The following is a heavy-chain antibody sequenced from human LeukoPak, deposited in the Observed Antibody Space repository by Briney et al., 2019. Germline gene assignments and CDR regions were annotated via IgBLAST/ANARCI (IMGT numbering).Heavy chain of an antibody. J-gene: IGHJ4*02. CDR3: AKDRGGGLRFVVD. CDR2: ISWNSGSI. D-gene: IGHD5-12*01. Sequence: GGSLRLSCAASGFTFDDYAMHWVRQAPGKGLEWVSGISWNSGSIGYADSVKGRFTISRDNAKNSLYLQMNSLRAEDTALYYCAKDRGGGLRFVVDWGQGTLVTVSS. V-gene: IGHV3-9*01. CDR1: GFTFDDYA.